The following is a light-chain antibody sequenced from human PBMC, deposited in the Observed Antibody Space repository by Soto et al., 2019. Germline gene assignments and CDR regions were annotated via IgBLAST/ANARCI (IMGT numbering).Light chain of an antibody. CDR2: EVN. J-gene: IGLJ1*01. Sequence: QSALTQPASVSASPGQSITISCTGSSSDVGGFNYVSWHQQHPGKAPKLILYEVNKRPSGVPDRFSGSKSGNTASLTVSGLQAEDEADYYCSSYAGSNNPPYVFGTGTKLTVL. CDR1: SSDVGGFNY. V-gene: IGLV2-8*01. CDR3: SSYAGSNNPPYV.